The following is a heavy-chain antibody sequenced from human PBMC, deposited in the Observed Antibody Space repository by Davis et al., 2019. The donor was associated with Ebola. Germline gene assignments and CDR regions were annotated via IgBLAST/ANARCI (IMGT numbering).Heavy chain of an antibody. V-gene: IGHV1-3*01. CDR1: GYTFIRYA. CDR3: ARPGAAPPGNWFDS. Sequence: ASVTVSCKASGYTFIRYAVHWVRQAPGQSLEWMGWINAGNGNTKYSQKFQDRVTITRDTSASTAYLELSSLRSEDTAVYYCARPGAAPPGNWFDSWGQGTLVTVSS. D-gene: IGHD1-26*01. CDR2: INAGNGNT. J-gene: IGHJ5*01.